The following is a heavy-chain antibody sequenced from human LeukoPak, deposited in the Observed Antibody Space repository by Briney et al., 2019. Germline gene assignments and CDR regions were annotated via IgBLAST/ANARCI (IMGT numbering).Heavy chain of an antibody. J-gene: IGHJ3*02. Sequence: SETLSLTCAVSGGSVNTYYWSWIRQPPGKGLEWIGYIYHSGSTYYNPSLKSRVTISVDRSKNQFSLKLSSVTAADTAVYYCARDPARGAFDIWGQGTMVTVSS. D-gene: IGHD6-25*01. V-gene: IGHV4-59*02. CDR3: ARDPARGAFDI. CDR2: IYHSGST. CDR1: GGSVNTYY.